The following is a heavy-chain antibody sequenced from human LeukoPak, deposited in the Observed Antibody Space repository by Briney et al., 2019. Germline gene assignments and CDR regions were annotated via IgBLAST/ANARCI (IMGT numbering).Heavy chain of an antibody. CDR1: GFTFSSYG. CDR2: IRYDGSNK. J-gene: IGHJ4*02. D-gene: IGHD3-3*01. CDR3: AKDLTSLRFLGWPYSIDY. V-gene: IGHV3-30*02. Sequence: LPGGSLRLSCAASGFTFSSYGMHWVRQAPGKGLEWVAFIRYDGSNKYYADSVKGRFTISRDNSKNTLYLQMNSLRAEDTAVYYCAKDLTSLRFLGWPYSIDYWGQGTLVTVSS.